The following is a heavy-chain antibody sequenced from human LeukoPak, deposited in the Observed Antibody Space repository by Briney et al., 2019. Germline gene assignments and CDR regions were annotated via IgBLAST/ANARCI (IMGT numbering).Heavy chain of an antibody. D-gene: IGHD3-22*01. CDR1: GYTFTRYG. CDR3: ARTGSVSPSYDSSGYASYYYYYMDV. CDR2: ISAYNGNT. V-gene: IGHV1-18*01. J-gene: IGHJ6*03. Sequence: GASVKVSCKASGYTFTRYGISWVRQAPGQGLEWMGWISAYNGNTNYVQKLQGRVTMTTDTSTSTAYMELRSLRSDDTAVYYCARTGSVSPSYDSSGYASYYYYYMDVWGKGTTVTVSS.